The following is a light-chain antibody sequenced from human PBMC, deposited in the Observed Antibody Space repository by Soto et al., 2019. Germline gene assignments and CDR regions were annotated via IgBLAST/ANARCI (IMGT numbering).Light chain of an antibody. Sequence: EIVLTQSPGTLSLSPGERATLSCRASQSVSISYLAWYQQKSGQAPRPLIYGASSRAIGIPDRFSGSGSGTDFTLTISRLEPEDFAVYYCQQYGSSPWTFGQGTKVDIK. CDR2: GAS. V-gene: IGKV3-20*01. CDR3: QQYGSSPWT. CDR1: QSVSISY. J-gene: IGKJ1*01.